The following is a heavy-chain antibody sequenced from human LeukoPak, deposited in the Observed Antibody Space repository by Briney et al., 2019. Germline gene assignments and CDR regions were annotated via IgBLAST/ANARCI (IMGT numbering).Heavy chain of an antibody. CDR3: TGGGGGTYLPSDY. Sequence: PSETLSLTCTVSGYSISSGYYWGWIRQPPGKGLEWIGSLFHNGNTYYNPSLKSRVTMSVDTSKNQFSLELSSVTAADTAVYYCTGGGGGTYLPSDYWGQGTLVTVSS. V-gene: IGHV4-38-2*02. CDR2: LFHNGNT. CDR1: GYSISSGYY. D-gene: IGHD1-26*01. J-gene: IGHJ4*02.